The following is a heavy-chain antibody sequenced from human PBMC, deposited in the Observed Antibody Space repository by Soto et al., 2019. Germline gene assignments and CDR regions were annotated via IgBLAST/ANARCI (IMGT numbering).Heavy chain of an antibody. J-gene: IGHJ6*02. V-gene: IGHV3-23*01. Sequence: GGSLRLSCAASGFTFSSYAMSWVRQAPGKGLEWVSAISGSGGSTYYTDSVKGRFTISRGNSKNTLYLQMNSLRAEDTAVYYCAKTGTYSSSWNARHYYYYYGMDVWGQGTTVTVSS. CDR3: AKTGTYSSSWNARHYYYYYGMDV. D-gene: IGHD6-13*01. CDR1: GFTFSSYA. CDR2: ISGSGGST.